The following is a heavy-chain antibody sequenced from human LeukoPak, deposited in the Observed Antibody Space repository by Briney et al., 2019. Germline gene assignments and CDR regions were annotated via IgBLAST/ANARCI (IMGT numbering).Heavy chain of an antibody. CDR2: IKEDGGEK. CDR3: ARDYGYNNDWFGAPFDY. Sequence: GGSLRLSCAASGFTFSSYWMTWVRQAPGKGLEWVASIKEDGGEKCNVDSVKGRFTSSRDNAKNSLYLQMNSLTAEDTGVYYCARDYGYNNDWFGAPFDYWGQGTLVTVSS. V-gene: IGHV3-7*01. CDR1: GFTFSSYW. D-gene: IGHD3-9*01. J-gene: IGHJ4*02.